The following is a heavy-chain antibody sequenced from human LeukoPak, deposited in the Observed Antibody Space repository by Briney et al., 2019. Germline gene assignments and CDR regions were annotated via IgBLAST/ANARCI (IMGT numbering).Heavy chain of an antibody. Sequence: ASVKVSCKASGYTFTSYYMHWVRQAPGQGLEWMGIINPSGGSTSYAQKFQGRVTMTRDTSTSTVYMELRSLRSDDTAVYYCARDGRSGYDILTGYYVYPDAFDIWGQGTMVTVSS. D-gene: IGHD3-9*01. CDR2: INPSGGST. V-gene: IGHV1-46*01. CDR1: GYTFTSYY. J-gene: IGHJ3*02. CDR3: ARDGRSGYDILTGYYVYPDAFDI.